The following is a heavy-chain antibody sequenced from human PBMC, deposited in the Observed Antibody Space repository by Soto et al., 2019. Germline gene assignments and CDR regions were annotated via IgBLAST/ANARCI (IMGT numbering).Heavy chain of an antibody. CDR1: GGSISSGDYY. CDR3: ARVKGPIFGVPYYFDY. J-gene: IGHJ4*02. CDR2: IYYSGST. Sequence: PSETLSLTCTVSGGSISSGDYYWSWIRQPPGKGLEWIGYIYYSGSTYYNPSLKSRVTISVDTSKNQFSPKLSSVTAADTAVYYCARVKGPIFGVPYYFDYWGQGTLVTVSS. D-gene: IGHD3-3*01. V-gene: IGHV4-30-4*01.